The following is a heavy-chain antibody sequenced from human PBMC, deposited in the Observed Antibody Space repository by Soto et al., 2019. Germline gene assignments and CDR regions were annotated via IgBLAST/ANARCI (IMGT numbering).Heavy chain of an antibody. Sequence: PSETLSLTCAVYGGSFSGYYWSWIRQPPGKGPEWIGEINHSGSTNYNPSLKSRVTISVDTSKNQFSLKLSSVTAADTAVYYCARGWGAAAVGWYYGMDVWGQGTTVTVSS. CDR1: GGSFSGYY. CDR2: INHSGST. D-gene: IGHD6-13*01. J-gene: IGHJ6*02. CDR3: ARGWGAAAVGWYYGMDV. V-gene: IGHV4-34*01.